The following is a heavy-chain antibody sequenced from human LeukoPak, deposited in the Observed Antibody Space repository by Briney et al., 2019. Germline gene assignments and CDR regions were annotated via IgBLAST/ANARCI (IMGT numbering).Heavy chain of an antibody. D-gene: IGHD3-10*02. V-gene: IGHV3-21*01. J-gene: IGHJ6*04. CDR3: AELGITMIGGV. Sequence: GRSLRLSCAASRFTFSSYSMNWVRQAPGKGLEWVSSISSSGSYIYYADSVKGRFTISRGNAKNSLYLQMNSLRAEDTAVYYCAELGITMIGGVWGKGTTVTISS. CDR1: RFTFSSYS. CDR2: ISSSGSYI.